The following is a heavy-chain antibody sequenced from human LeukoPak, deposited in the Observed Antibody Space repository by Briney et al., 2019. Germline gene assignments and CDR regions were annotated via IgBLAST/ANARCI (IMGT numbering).Heavy chain of an antibody. V-gene: IGHV3-23*01. CDR3: ARVWLRDYMDV. CDR2: ITADGGST. J-gene: IGHJ6*03. Sequence: GGSLRLSCAVSGFTFRGYAMNWVRQAPGKGLEWVAAITADGGSTHYTTSVKGRFIISRDTPKNTLSLQMNNLGAEDTAVYFCARVWLRDYMDVWGEGTTVSVSS. D-gene: IGHD5-12*01. CDR1: GFTFRGYA.